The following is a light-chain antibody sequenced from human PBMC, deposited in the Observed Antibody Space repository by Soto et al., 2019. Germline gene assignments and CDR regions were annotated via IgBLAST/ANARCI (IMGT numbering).Light chain of an antibody. CDR3: NSYTSSSTLV. V-gene: IGLV2-14*01. CDR1: SSDDGGYNY. Sequence: QSALTQPASVTGSPGQSITISCTGTSSDDGGYNYVSWYQQHPGKVPKLMIYEVSNRPSGVSNRFSGSKSGNTASLTISGLQAEDEADYYCNSYTSSSTLVFGGGTKVTVL. J-gene: IGLJ2*01. CDR2: EVS.